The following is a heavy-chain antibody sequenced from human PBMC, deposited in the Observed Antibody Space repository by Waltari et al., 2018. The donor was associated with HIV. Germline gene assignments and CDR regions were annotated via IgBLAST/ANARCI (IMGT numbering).Heavy chain of an antibody. CDR2: FDPEGDET. J-gene: IGHJ4*01. Sequence: QVVLIESGAEVKQPGGSAKVSCKVAGCSLTHLSMHWVRQAPGKGLEWMGGFDPEGDETIYAQKFQGRLSMTEDTSTDTAYMELRGLRSDDTAVYYCASNDRPVYFFDYWSHGTLVTVSS. D-gene: IGHD3-9*01. V-gene: IGHV1-24*01. CDR1: GCSLTHLS. CDR3: ASNDRPVYFFDY.